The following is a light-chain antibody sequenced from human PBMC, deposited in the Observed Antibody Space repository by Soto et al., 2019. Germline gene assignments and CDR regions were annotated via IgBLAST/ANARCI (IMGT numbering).Light chain of an antibody. V-gene: IGKV3-11*01. CDR3: QQRSNWPT. J-gene: IGKJ5*01. CDR1: QSVSSY. CDR2: DAS. Sequence: EILLTQSPPTLSLSPGEIATLSCRASQSVSSYLAWYQQKPGQAPRLLIYDASNRATGIPARFSGSGSGTDFTLTISSLEPEDFAVYYCQQRSNWPTFGQGTQLEIK.